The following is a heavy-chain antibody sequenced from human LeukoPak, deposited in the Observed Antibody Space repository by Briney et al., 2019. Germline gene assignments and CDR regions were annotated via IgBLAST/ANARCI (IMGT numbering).Heavy chain of an antibody. Sequence: PSETLSLTCTVSDGSISSYYWSWIRQPPGKGLEWIGYIYYSGSTNYNPSLKSRVTISVDTSKNQFSLKLSSVTAADTAVYYCARHGGSGSYYVNFQHWGQGTLVTVSS. J-gene: IGHJ1*01. V-gene: IGHV4-59*08. CDR2: IYYSGST. CDR1: DGSISSYY. CDR3: ARHGGSGSYYVNFQH. D-gene: IGHD1-26*01.